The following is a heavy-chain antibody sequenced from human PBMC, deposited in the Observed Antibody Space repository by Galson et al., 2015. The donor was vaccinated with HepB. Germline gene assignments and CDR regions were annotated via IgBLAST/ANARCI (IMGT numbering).Heavy chain of an antibody. CDR3: ARDYYYDSSGYPYYFDY. Sequence: SVKVSCKASGYTFTSYYMHWVRQAPGQGLEWMGIINPSGGSTSYAQKFQGRVTMTRDTSTSTVYMELSSLRSEDTAVYYCARDYYYDSSGYPYYFDYWGQGTLVTVSS. CDR1: GYTFTSYY. J-gene: IGHJ4*02. CDR2: INPSGGST. V-gene: IGHV1-46*01. D-gene: IGHD3-22*01.